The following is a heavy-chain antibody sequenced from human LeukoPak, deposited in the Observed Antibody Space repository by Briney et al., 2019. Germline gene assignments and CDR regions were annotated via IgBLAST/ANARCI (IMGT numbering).Heavy chain of an antibody. CDR2: IWYDGSNK. Sequence: PGGSLRLSCAASGFTFSSYGMHWVRQAPGKGLEWLAVIWYDGSNKYYADSVKGRFTISRDNSKNTLYLQMNSLRAEDTAVYYCAREYGKCSDYWGQGTLVTVSS. CDR3: AREYGKCSDY. CDR1: GFTFSSYG. V-gene: IGHV3-33*01. D-gene: IGHD1-26*01. J-gene: IGHJ4*02.